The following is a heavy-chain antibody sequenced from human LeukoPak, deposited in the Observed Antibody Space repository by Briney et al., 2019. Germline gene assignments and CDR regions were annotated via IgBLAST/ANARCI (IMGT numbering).Heavy chain of an antibody. D-gene: IGHD2-15*01. CDR2: ISGSVGNT. Sequence: GGSLRLSCAASGFTFSSYVMNWVRQAPGKGLECVSGISGSVGNTFYADSVKGRFTISRDNSKNTLYLQMNSLRAEDTAVYFCAKPPVEVGYCSGGSCYGFDPWGQGTLVTVSS. V-gene: IGHV3-23*01. CDR3: AKPPVEVGYCSGGSCYGFDP. CDR1: GFTFSSYV. J-gene: IGHJ5*02.